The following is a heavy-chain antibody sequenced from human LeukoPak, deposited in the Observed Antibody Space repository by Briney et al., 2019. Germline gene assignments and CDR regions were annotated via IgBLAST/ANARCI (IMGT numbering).Heavy chain of an antibody. Sequence: GGSLRLSCAASGFTFSSHSMNWVRQTPGKGLEWISYISSSSTIIHYADSVKGRFTISRDDAKNSLYLQMNSLRAEDTAIYYCARDRDFALWFGELLSTFDYWGQGTLVTVSS. V-gene: IGHV3-48*01. J-gene: IGHJ4*02. CDR3: ARDRDFALWFGELLSTFDY. CDR1: GFTFSSHS. D-gene: IGHD3-10*01. CDR2: ISSSSTII.